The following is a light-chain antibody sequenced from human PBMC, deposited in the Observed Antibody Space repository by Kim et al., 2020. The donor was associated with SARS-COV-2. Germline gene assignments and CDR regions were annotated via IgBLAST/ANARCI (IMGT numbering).Light chain of an antibody. J-gene: IGLJ1*01. CDR2: DVS. V-gene: IGLV2-14*03. Sequence: SLSITSSGTSSGFVACNYVACYHQHPGKNPTIMIFDVSNRPPGVSTRCFGGTSGGTASLIITGRQPADEDDYYCSSHTGSSITYVFGTGTKVTAL. CDR3: SSHTGSSITYV. CDR1: SSGFVACNY.